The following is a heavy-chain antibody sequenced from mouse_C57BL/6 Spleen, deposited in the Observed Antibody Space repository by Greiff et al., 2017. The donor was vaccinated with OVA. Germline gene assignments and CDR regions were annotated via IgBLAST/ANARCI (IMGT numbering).Heavy chain of an antibody. CDR3: ARTEGLAY. V-gene: IGHV1-76*01. CDR2: IYPGSGNT. CDR1: GYTFTDYC. Sequence: QVQLKESGAELVRPGASVKLSCKASGYTFTDYCINWVKQRPGQGLEWIARIYPGSGNTYYNEKFKGKATLTAEKSSSTAYMQLSSLTSEDSAVYFCARTEGLAYWGQGTLVTVSA. J-gene: IGHJ3*01.